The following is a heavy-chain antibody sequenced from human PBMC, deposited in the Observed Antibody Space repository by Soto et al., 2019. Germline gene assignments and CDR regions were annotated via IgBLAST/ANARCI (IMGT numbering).Heavy chain of an antibody. D-gene: IGHD6-19*01. V-gene: IGHV4-59*11. CDR1: GGSISGHY. CDR2: IFYTGST. Sequence: PSETLSLTCTVSGGSISGHYWIWIRQSPGKGLEWIGYIFYTGSTNYNPSLKSRVTLSADTSKNQFSLRLSSVTAADTAVYYCARVGSSGWSPDYWGQRTLVTASS. CDR3: ARVGSSGWSPDY. J-gene: IGHJ4*02.